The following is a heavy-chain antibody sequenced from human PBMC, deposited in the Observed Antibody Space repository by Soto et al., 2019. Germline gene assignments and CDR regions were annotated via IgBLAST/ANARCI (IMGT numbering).Heavy chain of an antibody. D-gene: IGHD3-10*01. J-gene: IGHJ5*02. CDR1: GFTFSTYW. V-gene: IGHV3-74*01. CDR2: ISTDGSST. Sequence: GGSLRLSCAATGFTFSTYWMHWVRQGPGKGLVWVSRISTDGSSTNYADSVKGRFTISRDNFGNTMYLQMNSVRVEDTAVYYCARSVRHLSWFDPWGQGTRVTVAS. CDR3: ARSVRHLSWFDP.